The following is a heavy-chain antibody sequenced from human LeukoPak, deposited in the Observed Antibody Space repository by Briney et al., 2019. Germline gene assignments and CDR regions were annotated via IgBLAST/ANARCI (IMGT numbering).Heavy chain of an antibody. D-gene: IGHD3/OR15-3a*01. Sequence: PSETLSLSCTVSGDSISSTSYYWGWIRQPPGEGLEWIGGIYYSGSTYYNPSLKSRVTISVDTSKNQFSLKLSSVTAADTAVYYCAGHGPYRFFDLWGRGTLVTVSS. CDR3: AGHGPYRFFDL. CDR2: IYYSGST. J-gene: IGHJ2*01. CDR1: GDSISSTSYY. V-gene: IGHV4-39*01.